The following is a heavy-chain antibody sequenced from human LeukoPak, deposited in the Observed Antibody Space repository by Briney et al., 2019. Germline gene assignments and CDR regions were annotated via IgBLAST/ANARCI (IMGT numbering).Heavy chain of an antibody. Sequence: GASVKVSCKASGGTFSSYAISWVRQAPGQGLEWMGGIIPIFGTANYAQKFQGRVTITADESTSTAYMELSSLRSEDTAVYYCARVVTTIFGVVIDAFDIWGQGTMVTASS. V-gene: IGHV1-69*13. CDR2: IIPIFGTA. CDR3: ARVVTTIFGVVIDAFDI. CDR1: GGTFSSYA. D-gene: IGHD3-3*01. J-gene: IGHJ3*02.